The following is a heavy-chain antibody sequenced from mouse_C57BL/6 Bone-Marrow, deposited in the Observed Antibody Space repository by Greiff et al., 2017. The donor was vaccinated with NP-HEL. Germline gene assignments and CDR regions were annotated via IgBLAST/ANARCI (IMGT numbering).Heavy chain of an antibody. J-gene: IGHJ3*01. Sequence: EVKLMESGGGLVKPGGSLKLSCAASGFTFSSYTMSWVRQTPEKRLEWVATISGGGGNTYYPDSVKGRFTISRDNAKNTLYLQMSSRRSEDTALYYWARRYYDHWFAYWGQGTLVTVSA. CDR1: GFTFSSYT. D-gene: IGHD2-4*01. CDR3: ARRYYDHWFAY. CDR2: ISGGGGNT. V-gene: IGHV5-9*01.